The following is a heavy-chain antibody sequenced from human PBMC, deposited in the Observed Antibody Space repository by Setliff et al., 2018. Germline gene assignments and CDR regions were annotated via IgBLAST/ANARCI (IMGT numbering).Heavy chain of an antibody. Sequence: GGSLRLSCAASGFTFSSYSMNWVRQAPGKGLEWVANIKQDGSEKYYVDSVKGRFTISRDNAKNSLYLQMNSLRAEDTALYYCARDFSGYSGYGYFDYWGQGTLVTVSS. V-gene: IGHV3-7*01. CDR3: ARDFSGYSGYGYFDY. D-gene: IGHD5-12*01. CDR1: GFTFSSYS. CDR2: IKQDGSEK. J-gene: IGHJ4*02.